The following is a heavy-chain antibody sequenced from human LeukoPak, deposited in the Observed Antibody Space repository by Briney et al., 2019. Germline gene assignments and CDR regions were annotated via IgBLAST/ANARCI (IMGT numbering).Heavy chain of an antibody. CDR3: AKGGYCSSTGCHYSFDY. CDR2: ISGSGGST. J-gene: IGHJ4*02. Sequence: GGSLRLSCAASGFTFSSYAMSWVRQAPGKGLEWVSAISGSGGSTYYADSVKGRFTISRDNSKNTLYLQMNSLRAEDTAVYYCAKGGYCSSTGCHYSFDYWGQGTLVTVSS. V-gene: IGHV3-23*01. CDR1: GFTFSSYA. D-gene: IGHD2-2*01.